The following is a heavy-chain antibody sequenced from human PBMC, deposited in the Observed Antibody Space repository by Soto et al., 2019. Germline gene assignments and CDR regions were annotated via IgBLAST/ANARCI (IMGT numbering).Heavy chain of an antibody. Sequence: SETLSLTCTVSGGSISSSSYYWGWIRQPPGKGLEWIGSIYYSGSTYYNPSLKSRVTISVDTSKNQFSLKLSSVTAADTAVYYCARRQDYDSSGYYSPFDYWGQGTLVTVSS. V-gene: IGHV4-39*01. CDR2: IYYSGST. D-gene: IGHD3-22*01. J-gene: IGHJ4*02. CDR1: GGSISSSSYY. CDR3: ARRQDYDSSGYYSPFDY.